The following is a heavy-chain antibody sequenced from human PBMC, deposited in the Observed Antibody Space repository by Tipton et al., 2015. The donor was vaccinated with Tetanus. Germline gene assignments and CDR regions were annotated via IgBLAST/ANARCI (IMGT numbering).Heavy chain of an antibody. D-gene: IGHD5-12*01. J-gene: IGHJ4*02. CDR2: IYQTDST. Sequence: TLSLTCTVSGGLITTGGYSWGWIRQPPGQGLEWLGYIYQTDSTYYNPSVRSRLTLSLQRSKNQVSLKLSSVTAADTAVYYCVRGRGLGEYSFGFEYGGQGALVTVTS. CDR1: GGLITTGGYS. V-gene: IGHV4-30-2*01. CDR3: VRGRGLGEYSFGFEY.